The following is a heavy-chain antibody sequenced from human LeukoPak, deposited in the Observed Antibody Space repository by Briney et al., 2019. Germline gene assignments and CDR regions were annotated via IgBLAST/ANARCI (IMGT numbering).Heavy chain of an antibody. CDR3: AKDKGYAMIVVSDY. CDR1: GFTFSSYA. Sequence: PWGSLRLSCAASGFTFSSYAMSWVRQAPGKGLEWVSAISGSGGSTYYADSVKGRFTISRDNSKNTLYLQMNSLRAEDTAVYYCAKDKGYAMIVVSDYWGQGTLVTVSS. CDR2: ISGSGGST. D-gene: IGHD3-22*01. V-gene: IGHV3-23*01. J-gene: IGHJ4*02.